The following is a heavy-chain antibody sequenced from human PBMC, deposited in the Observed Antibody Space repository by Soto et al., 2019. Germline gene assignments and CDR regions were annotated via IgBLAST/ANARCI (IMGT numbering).Heavy chain of an antibody. V-gene: IGHV3-23*01. CDR2: IIGSGSST. CDR1: GFTFSSYA. Sequence: LRLSCAASGFTFSSYAMSWVRQAPGKGLEWVSGIIGSGSSTYHADSVKGRFTISRDNAKNSLYLQMNSLRAEDTAVYYCARSATDDYGMDVWGQGTTVTVSS. CDR3: ARSATDDYGMDV. J-gene: IGHJ6*02.